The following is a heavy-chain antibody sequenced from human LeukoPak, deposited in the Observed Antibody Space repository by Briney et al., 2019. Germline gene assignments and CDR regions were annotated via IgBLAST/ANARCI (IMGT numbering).Heavy chain of an antibody. Sequence: SETLSLTCTVSGGSISSSSYYWGWIRQPPGKGLEWIGSIFYSGSTYYNPSLQSRVTISVDTSKNQFSLKLSSVTAADTAVYYCARRSFTMVRGINWFDPWGQGTLVTVSS. CDR2: IFYSGST. D-gene: IGHD3-10*01. V-gene: IGHV4-39*01. CDR3: ARRSFTMVRGINWFDP. CDR1: GGSISSSSYY. J-gene: IGHJ5*02.